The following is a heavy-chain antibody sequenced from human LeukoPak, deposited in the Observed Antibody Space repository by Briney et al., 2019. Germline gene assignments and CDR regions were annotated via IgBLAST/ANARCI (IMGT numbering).Heavy chain of an antibody. Sequence: SETLSLTCTVSGGPISSYYWSWIRQPPGKGLEWIGYIYYSGSTNYNPSLKSRVTISVDTSKNQFSLKLSSVTAADTAVYYCARVKGDYYDSSGPYDYWGQGTLVTVSS. CDR3: ARVKGDYYDSSGPYDY. CDR1: GGPISSYY. CDR2: IYYSGST. D-gene: IGHD3-22*01. V-gene: IGHV4-59*01. J-gene: IGHJ4*02.